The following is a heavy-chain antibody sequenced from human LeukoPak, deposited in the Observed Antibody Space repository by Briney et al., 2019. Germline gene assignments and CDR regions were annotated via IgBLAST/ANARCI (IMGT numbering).Heavy chain of an antibody. Sequence: GGSLRLSCAASGFTFSSYWMHWVRQAPGKGLVWVSRINSDGSSTSYADSVKGRFTISRDNAKNTLYLQMNSLRAEDTAVYYCASGPSLAMAPSYYYGMDVWGQGTTVTVSS. CDR3: ASGPSLAMAPSYYYGMDV. CDR1: GFTFSSYW. CDR2: INSDGSST. V-gene: IGHV3-74*01. J-gene: IGHJ6*02. D-gene: IGHD5-18*01.